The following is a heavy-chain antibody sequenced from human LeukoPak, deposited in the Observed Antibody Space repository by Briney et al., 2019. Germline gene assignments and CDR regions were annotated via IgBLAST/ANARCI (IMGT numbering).Heavy chain of an antibody. CDR1: GYTLTELS. J-gene: IGHJ3*02. V-gene: IGHV1-24*01. D-gene: IGHD1-26*01. CDR3: ATAVVVGDAFDI. Sequence: GASVKVSCKVSGYTLTELSMHWVRQAPGKGLEWMRGFDPEDGETIYAQKFQGRVTMTEDTSTDTAYMELSSLRSEDTAVYYCATAVVVGDAFDIWGQGTMVTVSS. CDR2: FDPEDGET.